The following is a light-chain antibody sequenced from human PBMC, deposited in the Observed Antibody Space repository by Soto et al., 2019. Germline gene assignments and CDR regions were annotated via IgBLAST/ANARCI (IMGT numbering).Light chain of an antibody. CDR2: GAS. CDR1: QSVSSN. Sequence: EIVMTQSPATPSVSPGERATLSCRARQSVSSNLAWYQQKPGQAPRLLIYGASTRATGIPARFSGSGSGTEFTLTISSLQSEDFAVYYCQQYNNWPPTWTFGQGTKVDIK. V-gene: IGKV3-15*01. J-gene: IGKJ1*01. CDR3: QQYNNWPPTWT.